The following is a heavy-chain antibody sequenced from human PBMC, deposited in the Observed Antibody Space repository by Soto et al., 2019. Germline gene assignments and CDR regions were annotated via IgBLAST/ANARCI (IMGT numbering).Heavy chain of an antibody. J-gene: IGHJ4*02. V-gene: IGHV5-10-1*01. D-gene: IGHD3-22*01. CDR3: ARQIYDSDTGPNFQYYFDS. CDR2: IDPSDSQT. Sequence: GESLKISCKGSGYSFAGYWITWVRQRPGKGLEWMGRIDPSDSQTYYSPSFRGHVTISVTKSITTVFLQWSSLRASDTAMYYCARQIYDSDTGPNFQYYFDSWGQGTPVTVSS. CDR1: GYSFAGYW.